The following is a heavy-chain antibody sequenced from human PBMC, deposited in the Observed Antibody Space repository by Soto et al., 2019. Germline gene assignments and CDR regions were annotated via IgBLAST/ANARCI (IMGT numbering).Heavy chain of an antibody. J-gene: IGHJ6*02. V-gene: IGHV4-61*01. CDR2: IYYSGST. D-gene: IGHD3-16*02. Sequence: AETLSLTCTVSGGSVSSGIYYWSWIRQPPGKGLEWIGYIYYSGSTNYNPSLKSRVTISVDTSKNQFSLKLSSVTAADTAVYYCARGYQNYYGMDVWGQGTTVTVSS. CDR1: GGSVSSGIYY. CDR3: ARGYQNYYGMDV.